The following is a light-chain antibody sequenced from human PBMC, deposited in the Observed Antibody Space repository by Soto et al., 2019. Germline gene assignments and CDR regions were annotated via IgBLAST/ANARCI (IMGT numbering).Light chain of an antibody. CDR2: EAS. J-gene: IGKJ1*01. Sequence: DIQMTQSPSTLSASVGDRVTITCRASESIGRWLAWYQQKPGKAPKLLIYEASSLEGGVPSRFSGRESGTEFTLTISSLQPDDFATYYCQQYYSYRTFGQGTKVDIK. CDR3: QQYYSYRT. CDR1: ESIGRW. V-gene: IGKV1-5*03.